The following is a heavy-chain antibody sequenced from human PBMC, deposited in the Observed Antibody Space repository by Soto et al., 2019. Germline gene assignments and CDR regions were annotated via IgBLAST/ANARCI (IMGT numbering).Heavy chain of an antibody. CDR2: ISGSGGST. V-gene: IGHV3-23*01. CDR3: AKVSGVNSFNSGYDSHWYFDL. D-gene: IGHD5-12*01. J-gene: IGHJ2*01. Sequence: GGSLRLSCAASGFTFSSYAMSWVRQAPGKGLEWVSAISGSGGSTYYADSVKGRFTISRDNSKNTLYLQMNSLRAEDTAVYYCAKVSGVNSFNSGYDSHWYFDLWGRGTLVTVSS. CDR1: GFTFSSYA.